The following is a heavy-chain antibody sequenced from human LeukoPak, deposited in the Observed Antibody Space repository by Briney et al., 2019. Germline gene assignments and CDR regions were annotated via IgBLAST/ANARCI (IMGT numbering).Heavy chain of an antibody. V-gene: IGHV4-59*08. CDR3: ARSNYYDSSGYAADAFDI. D-gene: IGHD3-22*01. Sequence: SETLSLTCTVSGGSISSYYWSWVRQPPGKGLEWSGDIYYSGSTNYNPSLKSRVTISVDTSKNQFSLKLSSVTAADTAVYYCARSNYYDSSGYAADAFDIWGQGTMVTVSS. CDR2: IYYSGST. J-gene: IGHJ3*02. CDR1: GGSISSYY.